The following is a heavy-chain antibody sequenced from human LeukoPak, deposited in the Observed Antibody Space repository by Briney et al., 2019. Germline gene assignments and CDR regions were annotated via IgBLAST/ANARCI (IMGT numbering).Heavy chain of an antibody. CDR3: ARDVGLNVVVVAAHNWFDP. V-gene: IGHV1-2*02. J-gene: IGHJ5*02. Sequence: ASVKVSCKASGYTFTGYYMHWVRQAPGQGLEWMGWINPNSGGTNYAQKFQGRVTMTRDTSISTAYMELSSLRSEDTAVYYCARDVGLNVVVVAAHNWFDPWGQGTLVTVSS. D-gene: IGHD2-15*01. CDR1: GYTFTGYY. CDR2: INPNSGGT.